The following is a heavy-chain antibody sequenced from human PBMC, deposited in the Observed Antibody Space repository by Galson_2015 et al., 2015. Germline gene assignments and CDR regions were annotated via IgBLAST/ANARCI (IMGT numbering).Heavy chain of an antibody. CDR3: AREGPRMITFGGVFDAFDI. V-gene: IGHV4-34*01. D-gene: IGHD3-16*01. J-gene: IGHJ3*02. CDR2: INHSGST. Sequence: SETLSLTCAVYGGSFSGYYWSWIRQPPGKGLEWIGEINHSGSTNYNPSPKSRVTISVDTSKNQFSLKLSSVTAADTAVYYCAREGPRMITFGGVFDAFDIWGQGTMVTVSS. CDR1: GGSFSGYY.